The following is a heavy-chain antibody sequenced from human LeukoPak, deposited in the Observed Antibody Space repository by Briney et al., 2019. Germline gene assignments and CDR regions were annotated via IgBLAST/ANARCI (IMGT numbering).Heavy chain of an antibody. J-gene: IGHJ5*02. D-gene: IGHD3-22*01. CDR1: GYTFTGYY. V-gene: IGHV1-2*06. CDR2: INPNSGGT. Sequence: EASVKVSCKASGYTFTGYYMHWVRQAPGQGLEWMGRINPNSGGTNYAQKFQGRVTMTRDTSISKANMELSRLRSDDTAVYYCAREGRLGYYYDSSGSYWFDPWGQGTLVTVSS. CDR3: AREGRLGYYYDSSGSYWFDP.